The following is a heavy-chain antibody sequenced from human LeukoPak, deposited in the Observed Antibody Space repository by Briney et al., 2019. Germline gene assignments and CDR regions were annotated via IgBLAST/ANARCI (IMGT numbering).Heavy chain of an antibody. CDR1: GYSISSGYY. V-gene: IGHV4-38-2*01. CDR2: IYHSGST. CDR3: ARHFRQLEAINY. D-gene: IGHD6-6*01. J-gene: IGHJ4*02. Sequence: SETLSLTCAVSGYSISSGYYWGWIRQPPGKGLEWIASIYHSGSTYYNPSLKSRITISVDTSKNQFSLKLSSVTAADTAVYYCARHFRQLEAINYWGQGTLVTVSS.